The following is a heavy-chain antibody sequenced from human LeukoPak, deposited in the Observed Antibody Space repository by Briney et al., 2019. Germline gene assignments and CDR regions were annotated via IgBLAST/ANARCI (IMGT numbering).Heavy chain of an antibody. D-gene: IGHD4-17*01. CDR1: GGSISSYY. CDR3: ARPRRADYGDYDRIDY. J-gene: IGHJ4*02. V-gene: IGHV4-4*07. Sequence: SETLSLTCTVSGGSISSYYWSWIRQPAGKGLEWIGRIYTSGSTNYNPSLKSRVTMSVDTSKNQSSLKLSSVTAAGTAVYYCARPRRADYGDYDRIDYWGQGTLVTVSS. CDR2: IYTSGST.